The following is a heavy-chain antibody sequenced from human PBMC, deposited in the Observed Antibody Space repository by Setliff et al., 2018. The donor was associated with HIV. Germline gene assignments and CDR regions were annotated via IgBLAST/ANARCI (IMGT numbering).Heavy chain of an antibody. J-gene: IGHJ4*02. Sequence: ASVKVSCKASGYTFTTYPMNWVRQAPGQGLQWMGWINTNTGNPTYAQGFTGRFVFSFDTSDSTAYLQLSDLKAEDTAVYYCARGRDYDFWSGYHELTFYLDYWGQGSLVTVS. CDR1: GYTFTTYP. CDR3: ARGRDYDFWSGYHELTFYLDY. V-gene: IGHV7-4-1*02. D-gene: IGHD3-3*01. CDR2: INTNTGNP.